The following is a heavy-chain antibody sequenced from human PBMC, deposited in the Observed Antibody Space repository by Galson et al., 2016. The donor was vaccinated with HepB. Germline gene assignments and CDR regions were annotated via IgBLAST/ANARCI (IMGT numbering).Heavy chain of an antibody. J-gene: IGHJ4*02. V-gene: IGHV3-23*01. CDR2: IRDSGEST. Sequence: SLRLSCAASGFTFSSYVMSWVRQTPGEGLEWVSAIRDSGESTYYADSVKGRFTISRDKSKSTQNLQMNSLRPDDKAVYYCAKIMQGASIDMVWDYWGLGTLVTVSS. CDR3: AKIMQGASIDMVWDY. CDR1: GFTFSSYV. D-gene: IGHD3-10*01.